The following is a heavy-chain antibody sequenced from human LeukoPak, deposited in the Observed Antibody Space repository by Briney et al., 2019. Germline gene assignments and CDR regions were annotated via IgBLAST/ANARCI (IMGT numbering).Heavy chain of an antibody. Sequence: ASVKVSCKASGYTFTGYYIHWVRQAPGQGLEWMGWINPNSGGTNYAQKFQGRVTMPRDTSITTAYMELSGLRSDDTAIYYCARESAGGPDYWGQGTLVTVSS. J-gene: IGHJ4*02. V-gene: IGHV1-2*02. D-gene: IGHD6-19*01. CDR3: ARESAGGPDY. CDR2: INPNSGGT. CDR1: GYTFTGYY.